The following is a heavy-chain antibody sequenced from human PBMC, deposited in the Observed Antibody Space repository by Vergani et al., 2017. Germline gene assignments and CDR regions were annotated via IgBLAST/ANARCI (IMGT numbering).Heavy chain of an antibody. J-gene: IGHJ4*02. CDR3: ATTGVVEIGAHFGH. Sequence: EVQLVESGGGLVKPGGSLRLSCAASGLIFNSYSMNWVRQAPGKGLEWVSSINSRGTYTFYSDSVKGRFTISRDIANSSLFLQLSSLRAEDTAVYYCATTGVVEIGAHFGHWGRGTLVTVSS. D-gene: IGHD2-2*01. V-gene: IGHV3-21*02. CDR1: GLIFNSYS. CDR2: INSRGTYT.